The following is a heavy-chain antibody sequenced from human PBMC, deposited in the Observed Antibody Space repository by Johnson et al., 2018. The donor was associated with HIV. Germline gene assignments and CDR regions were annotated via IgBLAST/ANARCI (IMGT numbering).Heavy chain of an antibody. CDR3: AKALLGYGTGGVCYTRIAAAGDAFDI. V-gene: IGHV3-23*04. CDR2: ISGSGGST. Sequence: EVQLVESGGGLIQPGGSLRLSCAASGFTVSSNYMSWVRQAPGKGLEWVSAISGSGGSTYYADSVKGRFTISRDNSKNTLYLQMNSLRAEDTAVYYCAKALLGYGTGGVCYTRIAAAGDAFDIWGQGTMVTVSS. J-gene: IGHJ3*02. D-gene: IGHD2-8*02. CDR1: GFTVSSNY.